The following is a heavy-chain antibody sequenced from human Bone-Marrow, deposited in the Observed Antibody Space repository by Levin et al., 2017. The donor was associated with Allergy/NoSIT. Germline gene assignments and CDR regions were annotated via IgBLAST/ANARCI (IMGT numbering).Heavy chain of an antibody. Sequence: GESLKISCAASGFTFSSYAVHWVRQAPGKGLEWVAVLWYDGSTQYYADSVKGRFSVSRDNSEKTVYLQMNSLRAADTAVYYCARDSYYYDFRGELDYYYHYPMDVWGQGTTVTVSS. CDR2: LWYDGSTQ. CDR1: GFTFSSYA. J-gene: IGHJ6*02. V-gene: IGHV3-33*01. CDR3: ARDSYYYDFRGELDYYYHYPMDV. D-gene: IGHD3-22*01.